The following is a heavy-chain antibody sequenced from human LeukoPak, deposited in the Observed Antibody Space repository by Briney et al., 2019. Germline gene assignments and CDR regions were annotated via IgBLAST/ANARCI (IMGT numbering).Heavy chain of an antibody. Sequence: SVKVSCKASGYTFTDYYMHWVRQAPGQGLEWMGGIIPIFGTANYAQKFQGRVTITADESTSTAYMELSSLRSEDTAVYYCATGAAIRSYYYGMDVWGQGTTVTVSS. CDR2: IIPIFGTA. J-gene: IGHJ6*02. D-gene: IGHD2-21*01. CDR1: GYTFTDYY. CDR3: ATGAAIRSYYYGMDV. V-gene: IGHV1-69*13.